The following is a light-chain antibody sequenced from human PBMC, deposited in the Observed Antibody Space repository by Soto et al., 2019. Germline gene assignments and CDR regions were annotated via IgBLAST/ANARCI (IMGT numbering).Light chain of an antibody. CDR3: QQSYSTPSIT. J-gene: IGKJ5*01. Sequence: DIQMTQSPSSLSASVRDRVTITCRASQSISSYLNWYPEKPGKAPKLLIYAASSLQSGVPSRFSGSGSGTDFTLTISRLQPEDFATYYCQQSYSTPSITLGQGSRLEIK. V-gene: IGKV1-39*01. CDR2: AAS. CDR1: QSISSY.